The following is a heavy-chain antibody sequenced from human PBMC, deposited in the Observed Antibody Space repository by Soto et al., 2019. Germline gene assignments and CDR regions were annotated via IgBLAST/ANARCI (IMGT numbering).Heavy chain of an antibody. J-gene: IGHJ1*01. V-gene: IGHV1-46*01. CDR3: AREENCSDGVCYSEYFQR. CDR1: GYIFTAYS. Sequence: QVQLVQSGAEVKKPGASVKVSCKASGYIFTAYSMHWVRQAPGQGLEWMGVVNPSGGSTNYAQKFRGRITMTRDTSTSTVYMDQSSLTSEDTAVYYCAREENCSDGVCYSEYFQRWGQGTLVTVSS. CDR2: VNPSGGST. D-gene: IGHD2-15*01.